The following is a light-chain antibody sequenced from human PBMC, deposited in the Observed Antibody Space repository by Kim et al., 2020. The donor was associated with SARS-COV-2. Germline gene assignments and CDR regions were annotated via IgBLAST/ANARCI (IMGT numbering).Light chain of an antibody. Sequence: YPGARATHSCRASQSVRNGYLAWYQQKPGQAPRLLIYDASSRATGIPARFSGSGSGTDFTLTISRLEPEDFAVYYCQQYTGSPITFGQGTRLEIK. J-gene: IGKJ5*01. V-gene: IGKV3-20*01. CDR2: DAS. CDR3: QQYTGSPIT. CDR1: QSVRNGY.